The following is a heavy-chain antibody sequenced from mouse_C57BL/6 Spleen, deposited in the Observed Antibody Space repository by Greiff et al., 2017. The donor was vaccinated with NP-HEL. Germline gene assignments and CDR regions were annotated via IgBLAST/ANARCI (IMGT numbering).Heavy chain of an antibody. CDR2: IYPGDGDT. D-gene: IGHD2-4*01. CDR3: ARGGLRQGAWFAY. CDR1: GYAFSSYW. V-gene: IGHV1-80*01. Sequence: VKLQQSGAELVKPGASVKISCKASGYAFSSYWMNWVKQRPGKGLEWIGQIYPGDGDTNYNGKFKGKATLTADKSSSTAYMQLSSLTSEDSAVYFCARGGLRQGAWFAYWGQGTLVTVSA. J-gene: IGHJ3*01.